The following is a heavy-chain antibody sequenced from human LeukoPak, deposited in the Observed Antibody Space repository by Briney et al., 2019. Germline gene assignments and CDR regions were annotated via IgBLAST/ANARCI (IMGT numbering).Heavy chain of an antibody. D-gene: IGHD5-18*01. CDR1: GFTFSSYD. J-gene: IGHJ4*02. CDR2: ISSNRGST. CDR3: VKPGYSYGYYFYY. V-gene: IGHV3-64D*06. Sequence: GGSLRLSCSASGFTFSSYDMNWFRQPPGKGLEYVSAISSNRGSTYYADSVKGRFTISSDNSKNTLYHQMSSMRAEDTAVYYWVKPGYSYGYYFYYWGQGTLFTVSS.